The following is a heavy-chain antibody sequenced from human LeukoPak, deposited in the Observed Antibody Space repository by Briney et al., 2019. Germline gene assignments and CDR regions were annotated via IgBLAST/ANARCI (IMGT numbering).Heavy chain of an antibody. CDR1: GGSISIYY. CDR2: IYASGST. V-gene: IGHV4-4*07. J-gene: IGHJ4*02. Sequence: SETLPLTCTVSGGSISIYYWSWIRQPAGKGLEWIGRIYASGSTNYNPSLKSRVTMSLDTSKNQFSLKLRSVTAADTAVYYCATSGYDLAYYFWGQGTLVTVSS. CDR3: ATSGYDLAYYF. D-gene: IGHD5-12*01.